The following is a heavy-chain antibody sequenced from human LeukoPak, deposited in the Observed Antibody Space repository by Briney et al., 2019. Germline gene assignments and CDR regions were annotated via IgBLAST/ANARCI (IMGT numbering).Heavy chain of an antibody. CDR2: IYYSGST. J-gene: IGHJ4*02. CDR1: GGSISSGGYY. V-gene: IGHV4-31*03. CDR3: AREAMGAAPLDY. Sequence: PSQTLSLTCTVSGGSISSGGYYWSWIRQHPGKGLEWIGYIYYSGSTNYNPSLKSRVTISVDTSKNQFSLKLSSVTAADTAVYYCAREAMGAAPLDYWGQGTLVTVSS. D-gene: IGHD1-26*01.